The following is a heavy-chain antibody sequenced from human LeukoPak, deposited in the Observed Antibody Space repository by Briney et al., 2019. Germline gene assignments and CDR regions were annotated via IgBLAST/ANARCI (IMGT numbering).Heavy chain of an antibody. CDR1: GGSFSGYY. CDR3: ARGYSRVLIDD. CDR2: IQQSVYT. J-gene: IGHJ4*02. V-gene: IGHV4-34*01. Sequence: SETLSLTCAVYGGSFSGYYWSWIRQPPGKGLEWIGEIQQSVYTNYNPSLKSRVTISVDTSKNQLSLKLSSVTAADTAVYYCARGYSRVLIDDWGQGTLVTVSS. D-gene: IGHD1-26*01.